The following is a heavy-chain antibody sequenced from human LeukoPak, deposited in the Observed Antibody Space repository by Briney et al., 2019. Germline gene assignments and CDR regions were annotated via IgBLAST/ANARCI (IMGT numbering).Heavy chain of an antibody. CDR3: ARGTAWYYYYYYMDV. J-gene: IGHJ6*03. V-gene: IGHV1-69*05. CDR2: IIPIFGTA. CDR1: GGTFSGYA. Sequence: SVKVSCKASGGTFSGYAISWVRQAPGQGLEWMGGIIPIFGTANYAQKFQGRVTITTDESTSTAYMELSSLRSEDTAVYYCARGTAWYYYYYYMDVWGKGTTVTVSS.